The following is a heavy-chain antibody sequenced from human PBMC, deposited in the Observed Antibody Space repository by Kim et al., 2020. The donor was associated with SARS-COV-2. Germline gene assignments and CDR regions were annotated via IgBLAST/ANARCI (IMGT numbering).Heavy chain of an antibody. J-gene: IGHJ4*02. Sequence: SETLSLTCTVSGGSISSYYWSWIRQPPGKGLEWIGYIYYSGSTNYNPSLKSRVTISVDTSKNQFSLKLSSVTAADTAVYYCARVEAYCGGDCRYYFDYWGQGTLVTVSS. CDR2: IYYSGST. CDR3: ARVEAYCGGDCRYYFDY. D-gene: IGHD2-21*01. CDR1: GGSISSYY. V-gene: IGHV4-59*13.